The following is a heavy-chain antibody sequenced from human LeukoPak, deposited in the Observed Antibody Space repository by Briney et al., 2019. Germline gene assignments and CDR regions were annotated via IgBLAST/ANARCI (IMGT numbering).Heavy chain of an antibody. CDR1: GFTFSHYA. D-gene: IGHD3-10*01. J-gene: IGHJ4*02. Sequence: PGRSLRVSCAASGFTFSHYAMHWVRRPPGKGLEWVAFVSAEGDRRYYADSVKGRFTISRDNDKNSLYLQMNSLRDEDTAVYYCARGTGSDSWDIDYWGQGTLVSVSS. V-gene: IGHV3-30*07. CDR3: ARGTGSDSWDIDY. CDR2: VSAEGDRR.